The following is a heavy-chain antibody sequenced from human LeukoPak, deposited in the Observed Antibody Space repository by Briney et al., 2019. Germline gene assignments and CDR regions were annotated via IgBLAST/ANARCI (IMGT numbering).Heavy chain of an antibody. CDR1: GGSISSYY. J-gene: IGHJ4*02. D-gene: IGHD6-19*01. V-gene: IGHV4-59*05. CDR3: ARRGIGQWLVLRLPHTFDY. Sequence: SETLSLTCTVSGGSISSYYWSWIRQPPGKGLEWIGSIYYSGSTYYNPSLKSRVTISVDTSKNQFSLKLSSVTAADTAVYYCARRGIGQWLVLRLPHTFDYWGQGTLVTVSS. CDR2: IYYSGST.